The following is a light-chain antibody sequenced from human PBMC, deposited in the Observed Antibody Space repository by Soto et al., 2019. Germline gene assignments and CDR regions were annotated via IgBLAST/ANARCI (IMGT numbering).Light chain of an antibody. Sequence: DIVMTQSPDSLTVSLGERATINCKSGQTVLYSSNNRNYLAWYQQRPGQPPKLLIYWASTRESGVPDRFSGSGSGTDFTLTISSLQPEDFATYYCQQSYSTPPLTFGQGTRLEIK. CDR1: QTVLYSSNNRNY. CDR2: WAS. J-gene: IGKJ5*01. V-gene: IGKV4-1*01. CDR3: QQSYSTPPLT.